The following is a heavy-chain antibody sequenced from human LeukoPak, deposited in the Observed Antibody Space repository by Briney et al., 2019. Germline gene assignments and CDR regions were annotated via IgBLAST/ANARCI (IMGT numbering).Heavy chain of an antibody. V-gene: IGHV5-51*01. CDR1: GYSFTSYW. D-gene: IGHD3-10*01. CDR2: IYPGDSDT. CDR3: ARVVNYGSGSYYMAHRRYGMDV. Sequence: AGESLKISCKGSGYSFTSYWIGWVRQMPGKGLEWMGIIYPGDSDTRYSPSFQGQVTISADKSISTAYLQWSSLKASDTAMYYCARVVNYGSGSYYMAHRRYGMDVWGQGTTVTVSS. J-gene: IGHJ6*02.